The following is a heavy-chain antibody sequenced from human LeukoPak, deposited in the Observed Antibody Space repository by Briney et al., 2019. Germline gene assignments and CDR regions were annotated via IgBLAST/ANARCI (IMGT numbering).Heavy chain of an antibody. V-gene: IGHV4-38-2*02. CDR3: ARGYGKAHDY. J-gene: IGHJ4*02. Sequence: PSETLSLTCTVSGYSISSGYYWGWIRQPPGQGLEWIGSIYHSGSTYYNPSLKSRVTISVDTSKNQFSLKLSSVTAADTAVYYCARGYGKAHDYWGQGTLVTVSS. CDR1: GYSISSGYY. D-gene: IGHD6-13*01. CDR2: IYHSGST.